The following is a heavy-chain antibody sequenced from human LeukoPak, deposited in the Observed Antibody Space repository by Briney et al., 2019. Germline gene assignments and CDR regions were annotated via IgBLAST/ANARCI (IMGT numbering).Heavy chain of an antibody. CDR2: INTDGSST. CDR1: GFTFSSYW. J-gene: IGHJ3*02. Sequence: GGSLRLSCAASGFTFSSYWMHWVRQAPGKGLVWVSRINTDGSSTSYADSVKGRFTISRGNAKNTLYLQMNSLRAEDTAVYYCASGDYYDSSGYYSFLAFDIWGQGTMVTVSS. D-gene: IGHD3-22*01. CDR3: ASGDYYDSSGYYSFLAFDI. V-gene: IGHV3-74*01.